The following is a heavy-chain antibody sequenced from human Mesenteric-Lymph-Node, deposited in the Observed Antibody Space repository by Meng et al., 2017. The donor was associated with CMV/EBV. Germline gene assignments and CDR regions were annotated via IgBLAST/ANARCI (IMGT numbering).Heavy chain of an antibody. CDR2: IIPILGIA. D-gene: IGHD6-13*01. Sequence: QVQLVQSWAEVKKPGSSVKLPCKASGGTFSSYTISWVRQAPGQGLEWMGRIIPILGIANYAQKFQGRVTITADKSTSTAYMELSSLRSEDTAVYYCAGGIAAAGSRWFDPWGQGTLVTVSS. V-gene: IGHV1-69*02. J-gene: IGHJ5*02. CDR1: GGTFSSYT. CDR3: AGGIAAAGSRWFDP.